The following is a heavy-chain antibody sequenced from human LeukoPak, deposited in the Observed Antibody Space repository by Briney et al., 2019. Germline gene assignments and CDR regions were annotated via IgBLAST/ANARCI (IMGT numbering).Heavy chain of an antibody. CDR2: INPKTGDT. CDR3: ARARDQFYYDSSGYYP. Sequence: GASVRVSCKASGYTFTDYYMHWVRQAPGQGLEWMGWINPKTGDTNYAQKFQGRVTMTRDTSISTAYMELSRLTSDDTAVYYCARARDQFYYDSSGYYPWGQGTLVTVSS. D-gene: IGHD3-22*01. J-gene: IGHJ5*02. CDR1: GYTFTDYY. V-gene: IGHV1-2*02.